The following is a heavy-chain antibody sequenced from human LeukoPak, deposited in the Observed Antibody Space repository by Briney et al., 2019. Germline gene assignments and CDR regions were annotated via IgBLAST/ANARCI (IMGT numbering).Heavy chain of an antibody. Sequence: SVKVSCKASGGTFSSYAISWVRQAPGQGLEWMGGIIPIFGTANYAQKFQGRVTITADESTSTAYMELSSLRSEDTAVYYCAKDHYSSGWQGFDYWGQGTLVTVSS. J-gene: IGHJ4*02. CDR3: AKDHYSSGWQGFDY. CDR2: IIPIFGTA. V-gene: IGHV1-69*13. D-gene: IGHD6-25*01. CDR1: GGTFSSYA.